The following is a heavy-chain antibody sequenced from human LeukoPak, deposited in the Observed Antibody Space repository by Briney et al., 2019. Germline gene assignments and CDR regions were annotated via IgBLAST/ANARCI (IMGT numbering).Heavy chain of an antibody. CDR1: GGSISSSSYY. D-gene: IGHD3-10*01. CDR3: AREHLFRFGELLGIVNWFDP. Sequence: PSETLSLTCTVSGGSISSSSYYWGWIRQPPGKDLEWIGSIYYSGSTYYNPSLKSRVTISVDTSKNQFSLKLSSVTAADTAVYYCAREHLFRFGELLGIVNWFDPWGQGTLVTVSS. J-gene: IGHJ5*02. CDR2: IYYSGST. V-gene: IGHV4-39*07.